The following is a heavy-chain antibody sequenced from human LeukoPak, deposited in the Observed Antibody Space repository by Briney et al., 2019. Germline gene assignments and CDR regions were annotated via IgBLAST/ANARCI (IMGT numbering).Heavy chain of an antibody. CDR3: ARDGPIAVAGKAY. Sequence: PSETLSLTCTVSGYSISSGYYWGWIRQPPGKGLEWIGSIYHSGSTYYNPSLKSRVTISVDTSKNQFSLKLSSVTAADTAVYYCARDGPIAVAGKAYWGQGTLVTVSS. J-gene: IGHJ4*02. CDR2: IYHSGST. D-gene: IGHD6-19*01. CDR1: GYSISSGYY. V-gene: IGHV4-38-2*02.